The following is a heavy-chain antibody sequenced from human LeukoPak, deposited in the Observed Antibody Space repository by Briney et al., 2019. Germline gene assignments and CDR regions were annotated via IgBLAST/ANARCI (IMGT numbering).Heavy chain of an antibody. CDR3: ARSTNWEINY. CDR1: GYTFRSYG. J-gene: IGHJ4*02. CDR2: ISAKNGGT. D-gene: IGHD7-27*01. Sequence: VASVKVSCKASGYTFRSYGISWVRQAPGQGLEWMGWISAKNGGTHYVQNLQGRVTMTTDTSTSTAYMELRSLRSDDTAVYYCARSTNWEINYWGQGTLVTVSS. V-gene: IGHV1-18*01.